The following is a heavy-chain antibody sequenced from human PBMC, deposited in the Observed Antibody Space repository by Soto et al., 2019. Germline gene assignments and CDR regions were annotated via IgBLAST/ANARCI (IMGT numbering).Heavy chain of an antibody. D-gene: IGHD3-16*01. V-gene: IGHV1-69*01. CDR2: TIPIFASV. CDR3: AAGEKSGYYGFDV. CDR1: GGTFSSFV. J-gene: IGHJ6*02. Sequence: QVQLVQSGAEVKKPGSSVRVSCKASGGTFSSFVVIWVRQAPGQGLEWMGETIPIFASVNYAQNFQGRVAINSDDFTNTVYMELSNLRSDDAAVYYCAAGEKSGYYGFDVWGQGTTVIVSS.